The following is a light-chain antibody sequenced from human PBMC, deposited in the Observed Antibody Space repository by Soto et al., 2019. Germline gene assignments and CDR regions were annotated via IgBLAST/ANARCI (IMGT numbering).Light chain of an antibody. V-gene: IGKV3-15*01. CDR1: QSVSSN. CDR2: GAS. Sequence: EIVMTQSPATLSVSPGERATLSCRASQSVSSNLAWYQQKPGQAHRLLIYGASTRATGIQARFSGRGSGTEFTLTIRSLQSEDFAVYYCKQYNNWPRTFGQGTKVDIK. J-gene: IGKJ1*01. CDR3: KQYNNWPRT.